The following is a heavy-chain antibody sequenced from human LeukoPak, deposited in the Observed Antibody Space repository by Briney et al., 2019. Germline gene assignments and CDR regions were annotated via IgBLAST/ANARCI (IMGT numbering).Heavy chain of an antibody. J-gene: IGHJ4*02. V-gene: IGHV4-34*01. CDR3: ASRVFDY. CDR1: GGSFSGYY. CDR2: INHSGST. Sequence: PSETLSLTCAAYGGSFSGYYWSWIRQPPGKGLEWIGEINHSGSTNYNPSLKSRVTISVDTSKNQFSLKLSSVTASDTAVYYCASRVFDYWGQGTLVTVSS.